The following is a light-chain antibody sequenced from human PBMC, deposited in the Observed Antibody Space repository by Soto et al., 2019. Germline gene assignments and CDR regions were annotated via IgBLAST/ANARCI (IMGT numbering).Light chain of an antibody. CDR3: QQYHHWPPIT. Sequence: EIVLTQSPGTLSLSPGERATLSCRASQSVSSRSLAWYQQKPGQAPRLLIYGASSRATGIPARFSGSGSGTEFTLTISSLQSEDFAVYYCQQYHHWPPITFGQGTRLEIK. CDR2: GAS. J-gene: IGKJ5*01. CDR1: QSVSSRS. V-gene: IGKV3-15*01.